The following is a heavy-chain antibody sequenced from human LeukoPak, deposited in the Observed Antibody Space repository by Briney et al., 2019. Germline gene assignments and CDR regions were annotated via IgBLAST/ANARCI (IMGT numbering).Heavy chain of an antibody. CDR3: AREDVVLLGDVRYYYHGMHV. J-gene: IGHJ6*02. Sequence: ASVKVSCKASGYNFISYYMHWVRQAPGQGLEWMGIINPSGGSTSYAQKFQDRVTMTRDTSTSTVYVELSSLKSEDTAVYYCAREDVVLLGDVRYYYHGMHVWAQKTTVTVS. D-gene: IGHD2-21*01. V-gene: IGHV1-46*01. CDR2: INPSGGST. CDR1: GYNFISYY.